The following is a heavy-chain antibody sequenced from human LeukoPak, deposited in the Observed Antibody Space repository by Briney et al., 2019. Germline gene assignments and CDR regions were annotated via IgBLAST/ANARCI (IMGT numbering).Heavy chain of an antibody. V-gene: IGHV4-30-4*01. Sequence: PSETLSLTCTVSGGSISSGDYYWSWIRQPPGKGLEWIGYIYYSGSTYYNPSLKSRVTISVDTSKNQFSLKLSSVTAADTAVYYCARDNYGDYEGAFDIWGQGTMVTVSS. J-gene: IGHJ3*02. CDR2: IYYSGST. D-gene: IGHD4-17*01. CDR3: ARDNYGDYEGAFDI. CDR1: GGSISSGDYY.